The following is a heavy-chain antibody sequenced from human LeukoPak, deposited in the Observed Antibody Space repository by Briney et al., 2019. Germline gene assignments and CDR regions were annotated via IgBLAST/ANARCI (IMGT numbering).Heavy chain of an antibody. CDR3: ARRDGYNTKYFDY. J-gene: IGHJ4*02. Sequence: GESLKISCKGSGYSFPSYWIAWVRQMPGKGLEWMGIIQPGDPSIRYSPSFQGQVTISADKSISTAYLQWSGLKASDTAMYYCARRDGYNTKYFDYWGQGTLVTVSS. CDR1: GYSFPSYW. CDR2: IQPGDPSI. V-gene: IGHV5-51*01. D-gene: IGHD5-24*01.